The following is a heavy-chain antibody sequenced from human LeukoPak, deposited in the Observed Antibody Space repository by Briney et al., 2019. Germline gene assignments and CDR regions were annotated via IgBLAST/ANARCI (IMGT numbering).Heavy chain of an antibody. CDR1: GGSISSYY. J-gene: IGHJ4*02. CDR3: ARAVGATVLDY. Sequence: PSETLSLTCTVSGGSISSYYWSWIRQPPGKGLEWIGYIYYSGSTNYNPSLKSRVTVSVDTSKNQFSLKLSSVTAADTAVYYCARAVGATVLDYWGQGTLVTVSS. CDR2: IYYSGST. D-gene: IGHD1-26*01. V-gene: IGHV4-59*01.